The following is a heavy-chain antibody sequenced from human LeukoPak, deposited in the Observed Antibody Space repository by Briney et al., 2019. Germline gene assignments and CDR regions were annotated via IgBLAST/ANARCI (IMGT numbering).Heavy chain of an antibody. CDR2: IIAIFGIA. D-gene: IGHD2-21*02. CDR1: GGTFSSYA. J-gene: IGHJ4*02. V-gene: IGHV1-69*04. Sequence: SVKVSCKAYGGTFSSYAMSWVRQAPGQALEWMGRIIAIFGIADYAQKFQGRVTITADKSTSTAYMELSSLRSEDTAVYYCARGPENDFTFDYWGQGTLVTVSS. CDR3: ARGPENDFTFDY.